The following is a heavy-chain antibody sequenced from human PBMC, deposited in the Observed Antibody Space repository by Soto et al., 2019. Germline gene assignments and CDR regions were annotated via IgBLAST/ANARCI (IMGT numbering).Heavy chain of an antibody. CDR2: ISYSGDRK. CDR3: VRGDREDIAVVIGARPVEYGMDV. CDR1: GLIFNNYA. J-gene: IGHJ6*04. Sequence: VQLVESGGGVVQPGRSLRLSCAASGLIFNNYAMHWVRQAPGKGLEWVAAISYSGDRKVNVDTVKGRFTISRDNSKNRVNMPMDSPRAEDTAEYYCVRGDREDIAVVIGARPVEYGMDVWGNGTTVTVSS. V-gene: IGHV3-30-3*01. D-gene: IGHD2-15*01.